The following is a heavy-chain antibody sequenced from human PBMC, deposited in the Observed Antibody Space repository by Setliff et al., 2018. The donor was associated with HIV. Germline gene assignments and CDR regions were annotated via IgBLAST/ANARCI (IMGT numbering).Heavy chain of an antibody. CDR3: ARGTLIATRPYYFDY. CDR1: GGTFSSHA. Sequence: ASVKVSCKAFGGTFSSHAISWARQAPGQRLEWMGGFVPVIGTANYAQQFQGRLTITADEVTRTASMELSSLRSEDTAVYYCARGTLIATRPYYFDYWGQGTLVTVSS. J-gene: IGHJ4*02. V-gene: IGHV1-69*13. CDR2: FVPVIGTA. D-gene: IGHD6-6*01.